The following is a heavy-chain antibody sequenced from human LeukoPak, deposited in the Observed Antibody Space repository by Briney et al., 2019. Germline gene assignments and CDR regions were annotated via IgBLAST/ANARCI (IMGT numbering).Heavy chain of an antibody. J-gene: IGHJ4*02. V-gene: IGHV4-4*07. CDR1: GGSISSYY. Sequence: SETLSFTGTGSGGSISSYYWSWIRQRAGKGLEWIGRIYTSGSTNYNPSLKSRVTMSVDTSKNQFSLKLSSVTPADTAVYYCARDRYYYDSSGYYIFDYWGEGTLVTVSS. CDR3: ARDRYYYDSSGYYIFDY. D-gene: IGHD3-22*01. CDR2: IYTSGST.